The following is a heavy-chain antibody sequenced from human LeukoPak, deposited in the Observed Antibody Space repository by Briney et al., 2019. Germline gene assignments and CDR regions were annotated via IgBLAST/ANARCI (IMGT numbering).Heavy chain of an antibody. D-gene: IGHD6-6*01. CDR1: GDSFSGFY. Sequence: SETLSLTCAVSGDSFSGFYWTWIRQPPGKGLEWIGEINHSGSTKYNPSLKGRVTISIDTSKNQFSLKLSSVTAADTAVYYCARRPGYSSSSRIYFDSWDQGTLVTVSS. CDR3: ARRPGYSSSSRIYFDS. V-gene: IGHV4-34*01. CDR2: INHSGST. J-gene: IGHJ4*02.